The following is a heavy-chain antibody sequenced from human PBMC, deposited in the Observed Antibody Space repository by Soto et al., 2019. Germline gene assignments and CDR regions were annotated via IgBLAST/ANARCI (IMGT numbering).Heavy chain of an antibody. CDR2: INPNSGGT. V-gene: IGHV1-2*04. D-gene: IGHD1-26*01. Sequence: ASVKVSCKASGYTFTGYYMHWVRQAPGQGLEWMGWINPNSGGTNYAQKFQGWVTMTRDTSISTAYMELSRLRSDDTAVYYCASWGPPFTTWELLRAYYYYYGMDVWGQGTTVTVSS. J-gene: IGHJ6*02. CDR1: GYTFTGYY. CDR3: ASWGPPFTTWELLRAYYYYYGMDV.